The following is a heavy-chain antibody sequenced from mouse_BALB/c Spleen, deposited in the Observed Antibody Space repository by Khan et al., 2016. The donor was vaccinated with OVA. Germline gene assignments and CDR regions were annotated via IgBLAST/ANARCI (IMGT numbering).Heavy chain of an antibody. D-gene: IGHD4-1*01. CDR3: ASHLTGSFAY. V-gene: IGHV5-6*01. J-gene: IGHJ3*01. CDR1: GFTFSTYG. CDR2: INSAGYYT. Sequence: EVELVESGGDLVKPGGSLRLSCAASGFTFSTYGMSWVRQFPDKRLEWVATINSAGYYTYYPDTLKGRFTISRNNAENTLYLQMSSQKSEDTAIYYCASHLTGSFAYWGHGTLVTVSA.